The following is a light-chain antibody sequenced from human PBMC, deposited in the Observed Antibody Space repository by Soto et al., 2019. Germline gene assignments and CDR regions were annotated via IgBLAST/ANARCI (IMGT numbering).Light chain of an antibody. V-gene: IGKV3-15*01. J-gene: IGKJ1*01. CDR1: ETVATN. CDR3: QQYFEWPPMT. CDR2: GAS. Sequence: VMTQSPATLSVSPGERATLSCWASETVATNLAWYQQKTGQAPRLLISGASTRAAGISDRFRGSGSGTEFTLTISSLRSEDSDIYYCQQYFEWPPMTFGQGTKVEI.